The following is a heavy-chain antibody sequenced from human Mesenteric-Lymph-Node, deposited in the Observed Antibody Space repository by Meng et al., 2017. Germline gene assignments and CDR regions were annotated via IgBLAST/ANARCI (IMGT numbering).Heavy chain of an antibody. CDR1: GFTFDAYA. CDR3: AKDIGGNHPFDY. J-gene: IGHJ4*01. V-gene: IGHV3-9*01. CDR2: ISYDSGAI. D-gene: IGHD3-16*01. Sequence: SLKISCAASGFTFDAYAVHWVRQVPGKGLEWVSGISYDSGAIGYADSVKGRFTISRDNARNSLYLQMNSLRVEDTAFYYCAKDIGGNHPFDYWGQGTLV.